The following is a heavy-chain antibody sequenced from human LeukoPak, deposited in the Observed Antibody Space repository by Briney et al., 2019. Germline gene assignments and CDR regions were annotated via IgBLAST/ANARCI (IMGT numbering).Heavy chain of an antibody. D-gene: IGHD3-22*01. CDR1: RFTFSSYE. Sequence: GGSLRHSCAASRFTFSSYEMNRVRQAPGKGLEWVSYISSSGSTIDYADYVKGRFTISRDNAKNSLSLQMNSLRAEDTAVYYCARENYDSSGSDEPFDYWGQGTLVTVSS. J-gene: IGHJ4*02. CDR3: ARENYDSSGSDEPFDY. V-gene: IGHV3-48*03. CDR2: ISSSGSTI.